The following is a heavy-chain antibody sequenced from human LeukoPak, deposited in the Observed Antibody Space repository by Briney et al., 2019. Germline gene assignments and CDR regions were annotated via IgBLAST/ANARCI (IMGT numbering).Heavy chain of an antibody. CDR3: ARVGTSLYYYDSSGYYYVDY. Sequence: SSVKVSCMASGYTFTGYYMHGVRQAPGQGLEGMGWINHNSGGTNYAQKFQGRVTMTRDTSISTAYMELSRLRSDDTAVYYCARVGTSLYYYDSSGYYYVDYWGQGTLVTVSS. D-gene: IGHD3-22*01. J-gene: IGHJ4*02. CDR1: GYTFTGYY. CDR2: INHNSGGT. V-gene: IGHV1-2*02.